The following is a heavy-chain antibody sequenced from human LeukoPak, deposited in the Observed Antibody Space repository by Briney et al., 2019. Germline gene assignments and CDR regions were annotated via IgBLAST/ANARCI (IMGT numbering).Heavy chain of an antibody. J-gene: IGHJ6*03. Sequence: GGSLRLSCAASGFTFNNAWMTWVRQAPGKGLEWVGRIKSKNDGGATDYAAPVKGRFTISRDDSKNTLYLHMNSLRTEDTAVYYCARDDCSSTGCYPPRYYYMDVWGKGTTVTVSS. CDR1: GFTFNNAW. CDR2: IKSKNDGGAT. D-gene: IGHD2-2*01. CDR3: ARDDCSSTGCYPPRYYYMDV. V-gene: IGHV3-15*01.